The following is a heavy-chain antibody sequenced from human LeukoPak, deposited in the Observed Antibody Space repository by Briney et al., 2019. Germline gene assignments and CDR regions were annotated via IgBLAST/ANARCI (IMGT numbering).Heavy chain of an antibody. CDR3: AREDYGLYHYYYMDV. V-gene: IGHV3-7*03. CDR2: IKQDGSEK. CDR1: GFTFSSYW. D-gene: IGHD4/OR15-4a*01. Sequence: GGSLRLSCAASGFTFSSYWMSWVRQALGKGLEWVANIKQDGSEKYYVDSVKGRFTISRDNAKNSLYLQMNSLRAEDTAVYYCAREDYGLYHYYYMDVWGKGTTVTVSS. J-gene: IGHJ6*03.